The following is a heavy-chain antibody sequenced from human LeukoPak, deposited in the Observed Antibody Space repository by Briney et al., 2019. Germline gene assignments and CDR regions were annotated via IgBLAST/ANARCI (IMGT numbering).Heavy chain of an antibody. J-gene: IGHJ4*02. Sequence: PGGSLRLSCAASGFIFNSYAIHWVRQAPGKGLEWVGRSRNKVNSYTTEYAASVKGRFTISRDDSKNLLYLQMNSLKSEDTAVYYCTNLGGGPTYDGYWGQGTLVTVSS. CDR3: TNLGGGPTYDGY. V-gene: IGHV3-72*01. CDR2: SRNKVNSYTT. CDR1: GFIFNSYA. D-gene: IGHD1-26*01.